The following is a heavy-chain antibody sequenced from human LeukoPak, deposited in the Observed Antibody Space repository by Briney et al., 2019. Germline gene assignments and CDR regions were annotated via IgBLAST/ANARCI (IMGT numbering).Heavy chain of an antibody. J-gene: IGHJ4*02. CDR3: ARGYGGDSQPY. V-gene: IGHV1-2*02. Sequence: GASVTVSCKASGYTFTGYYMHWVRQAPGQGLEWMGWINPNSGGSNYAQKFQGRVTMTRDTSISTAYMQLSRLRSDDTAVYYCARGYGGDSQPYWGQGTLVTVSS. D-gene: IGHD4-23*01. CDR2: INPNSGGS. CDR1: GYTFTGYY.